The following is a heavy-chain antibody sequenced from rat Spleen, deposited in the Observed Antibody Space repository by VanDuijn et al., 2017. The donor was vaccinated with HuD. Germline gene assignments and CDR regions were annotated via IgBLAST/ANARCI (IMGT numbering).Heavy chain of an antibody. CDR3: ARQAYTTDYPNYFDY. J-gene: IGHJ2*01. CDR1: GFTFSNYD. V-gene: IGHV5-25*01. D-gene: IGHD1-6*01. CDR2: ISPSGGST. Sequence: EVQLVESGGGLVQPGRSLKLSCAASGFTFSNYDMAWVRQAPTKGLEWVASISPSGGSTYYRASVKGRFTISRDNAKSTLYLQMNSLRSEDTATYYCARQAYTTDYPNYFDYWGQGVMVTVSS.